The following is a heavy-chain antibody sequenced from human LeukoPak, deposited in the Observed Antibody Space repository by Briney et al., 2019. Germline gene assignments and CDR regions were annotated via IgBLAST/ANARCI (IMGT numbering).Heavy chain of an antibody. J-gene: IGHJ5*02. CDR3: ARGVMVLTGYYVGLWFDP. CDR2: INHSGST. V-gene: IGHV4-34*01. Sequence: SETLSLTCAVYGGSFSGYYCSWIRQPPGKGLEWIGEINHSGSTTYNPSLKSQVTISVDTSKNQFSLKLSSVTAADTAVYYCARGVMVLTGYYVGLWFDPWGQGILVTVSS. D-gene: IGHD3-9*01. CDR1: GGSFSGYY.